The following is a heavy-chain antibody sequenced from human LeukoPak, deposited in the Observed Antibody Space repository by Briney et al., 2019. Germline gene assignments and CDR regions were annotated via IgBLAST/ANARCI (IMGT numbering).Heavy chain of an antibody. D-gene: IGHD1-26*01. V-gene: IGHV1-46*01. CDR2: INPSGGST. CDR3: ARHSGSAPQDY. CDR1: GYTFTIYY. J-gene: IGHJ4*02. Sequence: GASVKVSFRASGYTFTIYYMHWVRQAPGQGREWMGIINPSGGSTSYAQKFQGRVTMTRDTSTSTVYMELSSLRSEDTAVYYCARHSGSAPQDYWGQGTLVTVSS.